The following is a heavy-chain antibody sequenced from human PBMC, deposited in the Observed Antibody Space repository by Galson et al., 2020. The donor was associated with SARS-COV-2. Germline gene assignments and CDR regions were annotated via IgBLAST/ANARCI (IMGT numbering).Heavy chain of an antibody. V-gene: IGHV3-30-3*01. CDR2: ISYDGSNK. D-gene: IGHD3-22*01. CDR3: ASSRYYYDSSGSLDY. J-gene: IGHJ4*02. Sequence: PGKGLEWVAVISYDGSNKYYADSVKGRFTISRDNSKNTLYLQMNSLRAEDTAVYYCASSRYYYDSSGSLDYWGQGTLVTVSS.